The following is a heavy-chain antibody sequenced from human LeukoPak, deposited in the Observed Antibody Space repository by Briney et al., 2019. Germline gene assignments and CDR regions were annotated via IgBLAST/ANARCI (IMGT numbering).Heavy chain of an antibody. V-gene: IGHV3-33*06. J-gene: IGHJ4*02. CDR3: VKDEVYLDSGGYPTPDTTLDY. Sequence: GRSLRLSCAASGFRFNNYGIHWVRQAPGKGLEWVAVTWYDGSNKYYADSVRDRFTVSRDNSKNTVYLHMNSLRVEDTAVYYCVKDEVYLDSGGYPTPDTTLDYWGQGTLVTVSS. CDR2: TWYDGSNK. CDR1: GFRFNNYG. D-gene: IGHD3-22*01.